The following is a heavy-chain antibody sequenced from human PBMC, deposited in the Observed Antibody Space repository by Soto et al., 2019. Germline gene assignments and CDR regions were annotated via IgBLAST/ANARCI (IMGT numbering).Heavy chain of an antibody. D-gene: IGHD4-17*01. CDR3: GKDPNGDYVGGFEF. CDR1: GFTFNNYA. CDR2: ISASGSRT. Sequence: PXGSLRLSCAAAGFTFNNYAMSWVRQAPGKGLEWVSGISASGSRTFYADSVKGRFTVSRDFSKDTLSLQMDSLRAEDTAVYFCGKDPNGDYVGGFEFWGPGAMVTVSS. J-gene: IGHJ3*01. V-gene: IGHV3-23*01.